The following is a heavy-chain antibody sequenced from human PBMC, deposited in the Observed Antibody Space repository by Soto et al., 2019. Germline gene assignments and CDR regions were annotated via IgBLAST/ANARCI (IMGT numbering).Heavy chain of an antibody. Sequence: LRLSCAASGFIFSDYHMSWIRQAPGKGLEWVSYISSTSSYRKYADSVKGRFTISRDNAKNSLYLQMNSLRAEDTAVYYCAKDFYSSGSFYTTTVDYWGQGTLVTVSS. V-gene: IGHV3-11*06. CDR2: ISSTSSYR. CDR1: GFIFSDYH. CDR3: AKDFYSSGSFYTTTVDY. J-gene: IGHJ4*02. D-gene: IGHD3-10*01.